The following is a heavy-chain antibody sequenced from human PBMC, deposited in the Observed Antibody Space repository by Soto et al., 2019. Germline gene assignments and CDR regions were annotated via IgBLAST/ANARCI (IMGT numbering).Heavy chain of an antibody. J-gene: IGHJ4*02. CDR2: ISYDGSNK. Sequence: GGSLRLSCAASGFTFSSYGMHWVRQAPGKGLEWVAVISYDGSNKYYADSVDGRFTISRDNSKKTLYLQMNSLRAEDTAVYYCASGDIAAAGPFDYWGQGTLVTVSS. CDR3: ASGDIAAAGPFDY. V-gene: IGHV3-30*03. CDR1: GFTFSSYG. D-gene: IGHD6-13*01.